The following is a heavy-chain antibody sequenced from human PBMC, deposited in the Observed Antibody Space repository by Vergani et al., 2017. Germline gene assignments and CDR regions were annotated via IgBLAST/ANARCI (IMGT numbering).Heavy chain of an antibody. Sequence: QVQLVQSGAEVKKPGASVKVSCKASGGTFSSYTISWVRQAPGQGLEWMGIINPSGGSTSYAQKFQGRVTMTRDTSTSTVYMELSSLRSEDTAVYYCARDMSGTIGGAFDIWGQGTMVTVSS. CDR2: INPSGGST. D-gene: IGHD1-26*01. J-gene: IGHJ3*02. CDR3: ARDMSGTIGGAFDI. V-gene: IGHV1-46*03. CDR1: GGTFSSYT.